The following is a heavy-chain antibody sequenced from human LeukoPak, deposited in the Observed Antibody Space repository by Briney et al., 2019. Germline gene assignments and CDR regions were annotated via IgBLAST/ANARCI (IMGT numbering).Heavy chain of an antibody. V-gene: IGHV3-21*01. CDR1: GFTFSSYS. D-gene: IGHD3-10*01. Sequence: PGGSLRLSCAASGFTFSSYSMNWVRQAPGKGLEWVSSISSSSSYIYYADSVKGRFTISRDNAKNSLYLQMNSLRAEDTAVYYCARAGGSGSYYRGEDYWGQGTLVTVSS. J-gene: IGHJ4*02. CDR2: ISSSSSYI. CDR3: ARAGGSGSYYRGEDY.